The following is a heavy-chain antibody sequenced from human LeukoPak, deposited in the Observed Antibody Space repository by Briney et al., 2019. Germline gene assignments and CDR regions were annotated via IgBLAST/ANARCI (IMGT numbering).Heavy chain of an antibody. D-gene: IGHD3-10*01. CDR1: GYTFTSYA. J-gene: IGHJ6*02. CDR2: INAGNGNT. CDR3: ARREGSGSYSPGGHYYYGMDV. Sequence: ASVKVSCKASGYTFTSYAMHWVRQAPGQRLEWMGWINAGNGNTKYSQKFQGRVTITRDTSASTAYMELSSLRSEDTAVYYCARREGSGSYSPGGHYYYGMDVWGQGTTVTVSS. V-gene: IGHV1-3*01.